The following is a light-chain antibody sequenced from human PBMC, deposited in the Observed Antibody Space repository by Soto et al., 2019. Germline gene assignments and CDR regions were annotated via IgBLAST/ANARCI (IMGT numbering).Light chain of an antibody. V-gene: IGKV3-11*01. CDR1: QSVSTY. CDR2: DAF. Sequence: EIVLTQSPSTLSLSPGERATLSCRASQSVSTYLAWYQQKPGQAPRLLIYDAFNRATGVPARFRGSGSGTDFTLTISDVEPEDFAVYYCHQRQSWPRTFGQGTKVDIK. J-gene: IGKJ1*01. CDR3: HQRQSWPRT.